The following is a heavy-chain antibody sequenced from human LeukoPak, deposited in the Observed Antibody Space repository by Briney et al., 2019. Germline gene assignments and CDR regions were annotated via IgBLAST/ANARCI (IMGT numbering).Heavy chain of an antibody. CDR3: AKDALEYYYGSGSEFDY. Sequence: PGGSLRLSCAASGFTFSSYAMSWVRQAPGKGLEWVSAISGSGGSTYYADSVKGRFTISRENSKNTLYVQMNRLRAEDAPEYYCAKDALEYYYGSGSEFDYWGQGTLVTVSS. D-gene: IGHD3-10*01. V-gene: IGHV3-23*01. CDR2: ISGSGGST. J-gene: IGHJ4*02. CDR1: GFTFSSYA.